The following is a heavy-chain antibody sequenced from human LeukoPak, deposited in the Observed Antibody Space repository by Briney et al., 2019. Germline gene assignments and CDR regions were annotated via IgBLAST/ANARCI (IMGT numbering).Heavy chain of an antibody. CDR2: MNPNSGNT. J-gene: IGHJ4*02. CDR3: ARRESGAAAGRY. CDR1: GYTFTSYD. Sequence: ASVKVSCKASGYTFTSYDINWVRQANGQGLEWMGWMNPNSGNTGYAQKFQGRVTMTRNTSISTAYMELSSLRSEDTAVYYCARRESGAAAGRYWGQGTLVTVSS. D-gene: IGHD6-13*01. V-gene: IGHV1-8*01.